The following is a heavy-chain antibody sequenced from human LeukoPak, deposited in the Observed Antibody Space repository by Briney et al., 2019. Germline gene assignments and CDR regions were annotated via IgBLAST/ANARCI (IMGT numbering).Heavy chain of an antibody. CDR2: INPNSGGT. CDR1: GYTFTGYY. J-gene: IGHJ4*02. D-gene: IGHD2-15*01. V-gene: IGHV1-2*02. Sequence: ASVKVSCKASGYTFTGYYMHWVRQAPGQGLEWMGWINPNSGGTNYAQKFQGRVTMTRDTSTSTAHMELSRLRSDDTAVYYCARDSWEGIYYFDYWGQGTLVTVSS. CDR3: ARDSWEGIYYFDY.